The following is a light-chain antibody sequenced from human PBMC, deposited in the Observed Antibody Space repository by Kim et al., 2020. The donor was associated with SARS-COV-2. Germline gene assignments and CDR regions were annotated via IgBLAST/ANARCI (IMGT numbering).Light chain of an antibody. CDR1: KVGEND. CDR2: PNK. CDR3: QAWDSSTHNYV. J-gene: IGLJ1*01. Sequence: SQVQTDKITCSGDKVGENDVSWNQQSRGQSPVVVIYPNKHRPSGIPEQFSGSNSGNTATLTISGTQAMDEADYYCQAWDSSTHNYVFGAGTKVTVL. V-gene: IGLV3-1*01.